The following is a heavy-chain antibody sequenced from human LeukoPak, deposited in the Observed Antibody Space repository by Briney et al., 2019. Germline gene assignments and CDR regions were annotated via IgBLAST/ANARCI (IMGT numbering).Heavy chain of an antibody. CDR3: AKDPTSAARRDWFDP. V-gene: IGHV3-23*01. J-gene: IGHJ5*02. Sequence: GASLRLSCAASGFTFSSYAMSWVRQAPGKGLEGVSAISGSGGSTYYAGSVKGRFTISRDNSKNTLYLQMNSLRAEDTAVYYCAKDPTSAARRDWFDPWGQGTLVTVSS. CDR2: ISGSGGST. D-gene: IGHD2-2*01. CDR1: GFTFSSYA.